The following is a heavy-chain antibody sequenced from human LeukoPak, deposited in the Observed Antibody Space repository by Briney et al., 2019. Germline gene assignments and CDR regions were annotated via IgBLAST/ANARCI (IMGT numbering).Heavy chain of an antibody. J-gene: IGHJ4*02. Sequence: SVKVSCKASGGTFSSYAISWVRQAPGQGLEWMGGIIPIFGTANYAQKFQGRVTITADESTSTAYMELSSLRSEDTAVYYCAKHRSIFGVVGGDFDYWGQGTLVTVSS. D-gene: IGHD3-3*01. CDR2: IIPIFGTA. CDR1: GGTFSSYA. CDR3: AKHRSIFGVVGGDFDY. V-gene: IGHV1-69*13.